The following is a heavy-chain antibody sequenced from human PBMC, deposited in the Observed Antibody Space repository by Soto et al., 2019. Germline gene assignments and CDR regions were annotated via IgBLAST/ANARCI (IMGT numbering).Heavy chain of an antibody. CDR1: GFTFSDYY. J-gene: IGHJ4*02. D-gene: IGHD6-13*01. CDR2: IVSSSSYT. Sequence: QVQLVESGGGLVTPGGSLRLSCAASGFTFSDYYMSWIRQAPGKGLEWVSYIVSSSSYTNYADSVKGRFTISRDNAKNSLFLEMNSLRAEDTAVYYCARLRASTWYMGGYLDYWGLGTLVTVSS. CDR3: ARLRASTWYMGGYLDY. V-gene: IGHV3-11*06.